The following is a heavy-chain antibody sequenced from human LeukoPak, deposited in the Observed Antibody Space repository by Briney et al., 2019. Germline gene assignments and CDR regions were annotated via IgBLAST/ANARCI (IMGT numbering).Heavy chain of an antibody. D-gene: IGHD2-2*01. V-gene: IGHV1-18*01. CDR1: GYSFNNYG. Sequence: ASVKVSCKASGYSFNNYGIRWVRQVPGQGLEWMAWISAYDGETRCEQNLQGRVTMTTDTSTTTAYMELTSLTTDDTAIYYCARVPSSAHQMFSSDYWGQGTLVTVSS. CDR3: ARVPSSAHQMFSSDY. CDR2: ISAYDGET. J-gene: IGHJ4*02.